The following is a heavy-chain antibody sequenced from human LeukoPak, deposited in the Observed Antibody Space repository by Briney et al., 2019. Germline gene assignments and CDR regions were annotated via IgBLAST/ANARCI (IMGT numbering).Heavy chain of an antibody. Sequence: SETLSLTCTVSGGSISSGGYYWSWIRQHPGKGLEWIGYIYYSGSTYYNPSLKSRVTISVDTSKNQFSLKLSSVTPEDTAVYYCARRLTQYDCFDPWGQGILVTVSS. V-gene: IGHV4-31*03. J-gene: IGHJ5*02. CDR1: GGSISSGGYY. D-gene: IGHD2-2*01. CDR3: ARRLTQYDCFDP. CDR2: IYYSGST.